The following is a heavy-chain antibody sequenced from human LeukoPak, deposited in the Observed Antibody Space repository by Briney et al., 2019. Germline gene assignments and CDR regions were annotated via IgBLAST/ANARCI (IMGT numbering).Heavy chain of an antibody. J-gene: IGHJ4*02. CDR1: GGSISSYY. CDR3: ARQSFTVTEDY. V-gene: IGHV4-59*08. CDR2: IYYSGST. D-gene: IGHD4-11*01. Sequence: NSSETLSLTCTVSGGSISSYYWSWIRQLPGKGLEWIGYIYYSGSTNYNPSLKSRVTISVGTSKNQFSLKLSSVTAADTAVYYCARQSFTVTEDYWGQGTLVTVSS.